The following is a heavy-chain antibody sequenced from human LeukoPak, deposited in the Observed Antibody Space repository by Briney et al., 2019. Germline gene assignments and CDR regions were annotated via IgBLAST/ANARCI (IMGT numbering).Heavy chain of an antibody. J-gene: IGHJ6*02. CDR3: ARRGYSYGPDYYYYGMDV. V-gene: IGHV5-51*01. CDR2: IYPGDSDT. CDR1: GYSFTSYW. Sequence: AGESLKISCKGSGYSFTSYWIGWVRQMPGKGLEWMGIIYPGDSDTRYSPSFQGQVTISADKSISTAYLQWSSLKASDTAMYYCARRGYSYGPDYYYYGMDVWGQGTTVTVPS. D-gene: IGHD5-18*01.